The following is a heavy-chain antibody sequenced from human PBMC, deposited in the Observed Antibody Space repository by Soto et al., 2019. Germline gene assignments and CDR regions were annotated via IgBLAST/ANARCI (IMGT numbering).Heavy chain of an antibody. Sequence: QVQLKESGPGLVKPSQTLSLTCSVSGGSIGSGDYYWSWVRQSPGKGLEWIGYIYYTGNTYYNPSLGSGWTFSVDTSQNQLSLRRSEVTVADTAVYYCARDSRRRADSGTRPLYYFDYWGQGTLVTVSS. CDR3: ARDSRRRADSGTRPLYYFDY. J-gene: IGHJ4*02. CDR2: IYYTGNT. D-gene: IGHD1-26*01. CDR1: GGSIGSGDYY. V-gene: IGHV4-30-4*01.